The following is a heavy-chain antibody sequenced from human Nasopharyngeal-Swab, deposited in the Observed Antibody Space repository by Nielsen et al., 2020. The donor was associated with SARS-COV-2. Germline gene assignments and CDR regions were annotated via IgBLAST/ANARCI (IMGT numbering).Heavy chain of an antibody. Sequence: SETLSLTCAVSGGSISSSNWWSWVRQPPGKGLEWIGEIYHSGSTNYNPSLESRVTISMDKSRNQFSLKLSSVSAADTAVYFCARAIGVKAFDIWGQGTVVTVSS. CDR1: GGSISSSNW. J-gene: IGHJ3*02. V-gene: IGHV4-4*02. D-gene: IGHD3-3*01. CDR3: ARAIGVKAFDI. CDR2: IYHSGST.